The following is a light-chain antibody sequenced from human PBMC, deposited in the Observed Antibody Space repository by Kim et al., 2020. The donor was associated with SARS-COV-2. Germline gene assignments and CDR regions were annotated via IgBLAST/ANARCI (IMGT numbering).Light chain of an antibody. CDR1: SLRTYY. Sequence: ALEQTVRIPCQGDSLRTYYASWYQQKPGQAPVLVLYSKNNRPSGIPDRFSGSSSGNTATLTITGAQAEDEADYYCNSRDSSGNHYVFGPGTKVTVL. V-gene: IGLV3-19*01. CDR3: NSRDSSGNHYV. J-gene: IGLJ1*01. CDR2: SKN.